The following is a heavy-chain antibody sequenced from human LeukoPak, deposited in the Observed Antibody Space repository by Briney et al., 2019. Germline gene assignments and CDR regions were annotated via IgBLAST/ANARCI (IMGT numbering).Heavy chain of an antibody. J-gene: IGHJ5*01. Sequence: SETLSLTCTVSGGSISSGGYYWSWIRQHPGKGLEWIGYIYYSGSTYYNPSLQSRVTISVDASVNQFSLRLTSVTAADTAVYYCARGSFLLVPGGVFGSWVQPGWLDSWGQGTLVTVSS. CDR2: IYYSGST. CDR1: GGSISSGGYY. D-gene: IGHD2-8*02. CDR3: ARGSFLLVPGGVFGSWVQPGWLDS. V-gene: IGHV4-31*03.